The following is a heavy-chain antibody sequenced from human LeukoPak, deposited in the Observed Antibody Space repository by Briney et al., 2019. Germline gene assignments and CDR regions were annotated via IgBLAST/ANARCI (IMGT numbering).Heavy chain of an antibody. V-gene: IGHV3-30*04. Sequence: PGGSLRLSCAASGFTFSSYEMNWVRQAPGKGLEWVAVISYDGSNEYYADSVKGRFTISRDNSKNTVDLQMNSLRVEDTAVYYCARDNRRSGTTWVYLDYWGQGTLVTVSS. J-gene: IGHJ4*02. CDR2: ISYDGSNE. D-gene: IGHD1-1*01. CDR1: GFTFSSYE. CDR3: ARDNRRSGTTWVYLDY.